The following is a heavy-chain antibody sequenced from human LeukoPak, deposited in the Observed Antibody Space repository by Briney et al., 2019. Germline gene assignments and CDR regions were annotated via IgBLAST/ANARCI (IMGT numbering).Heavy chain of an antibody. J-gene: IGHJ4*02. CDR1: GFTFSSYA. D-gene: IGHD3-10*01. CDR3: AKDYYYGSGSRGVYYFDY. Sequence: PGGSLRLSCAASGFTFSSYAMSWVRQAPGKGLEWVSTISNSNGNTYYADSVKGRFTISRDNSKNTLYLQMNSLRAEDTAVYYCAKDYYYGSGSRGVYYFDYWGQGTLVTVSS. V-gene: IGHV3-23*01. CDR2: ISNSNGNT.